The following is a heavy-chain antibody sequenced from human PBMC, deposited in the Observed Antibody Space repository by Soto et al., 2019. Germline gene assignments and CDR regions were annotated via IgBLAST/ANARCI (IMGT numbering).Heavy chain of an antibody. J-gene: IGHJ6*03. D-gene: IGHD3-10*01. V-gene: IGHV4-59*08. CDR1: GGSISSYD. CDR2: IYYSGST. Sequence: SETLCLTCTVSGGSISSYDGSWIRQPPGKGLEWIGYIYYSGSTNYNPSLKSRVTISVDTSKNQFSLKLSSVTAADTAVYYCARHSALYYYYYMDVWGKGTTVTVSS. CDR3: ARHSALYYYYYMDV.